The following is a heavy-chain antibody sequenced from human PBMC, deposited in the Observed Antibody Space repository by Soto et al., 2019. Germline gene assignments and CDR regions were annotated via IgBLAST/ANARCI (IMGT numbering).Heavy chain of an antibody. Sequence: ASVKVSCKASGGTFSSYAISWVRQAPGQGLEWVGGIIPIFGTANYAQKFQGRVTITADESTSTAYMELSSLRSEDTAVYYCARVQYSGSYLGGNGYFDYWGQGTLVTVSS. V-gene: IGHV1-69*13. CDR1: GGTFSSYA. CDR3: ARVQYSGSYLGGNGYFDY. D-gene: IGHD1-26*01. CDR2: IIPIFGTA. J-gene: IGHJ4*02.